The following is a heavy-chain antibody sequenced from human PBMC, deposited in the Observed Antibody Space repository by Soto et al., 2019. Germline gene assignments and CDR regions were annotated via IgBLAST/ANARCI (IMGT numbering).Heavy chain of an antibody. CDR2: INHSGST. CDR3: AIMADIVVVPAARRDYYGMDV. CDR1: GGSFSGYY. D-gene: IGHD2-2*01. J-gene: IGHJ6*02. Sequence: PSETLSLTCAVYGGSFSGYYWSWIRQPPGKGLEWIGEINHSGSTNYNPSLKSRVTISVDTSKNQFSLKLSSVTAADTAVYYCAIMADIVVVPAARRDYYGMDVWGQGTTVTVPS. V-gene: IGHV4-34*01.